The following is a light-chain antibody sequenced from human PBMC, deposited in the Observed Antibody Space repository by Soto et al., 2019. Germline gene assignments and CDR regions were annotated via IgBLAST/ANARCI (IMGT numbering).Light chain of an antibody. CDR1: SSDVGGYNY. J-gene: IGLJ1*01. Sequence: QSALTQPRSVSGSPGQSVTISCTGTSSDVGGYNYVSWYQQHPGKAPKLMIYDVSKRPSGVPDRFSGSKSGNTAFLTISGLQAEDEADYYCCSHAGSYSYVFGTGTKLTLL. V-gene: IGLV2-11*01. CDR3: CSHAGSYSYV. CDR2: DVS.